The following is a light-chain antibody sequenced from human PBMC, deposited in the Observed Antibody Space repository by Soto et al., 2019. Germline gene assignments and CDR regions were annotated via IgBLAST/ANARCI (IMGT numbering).Light chain of an antibody. V-gene: IGKV3-20*01. CDR1: QSVSGSC. CDR3: QQYYSTPPT. Sequence: EIVLTQSPGTLSLSPGERATLSCRASQSVSGSCLAWYQQKPGQAPRLLTYGASSRATGIPDRFSGSGSGTDFTLTISSLQAEDVAVYYCQQYYSTPPTFGPGTKVDIK. CDR2: GAS. J-gene: IGKJ3*01.